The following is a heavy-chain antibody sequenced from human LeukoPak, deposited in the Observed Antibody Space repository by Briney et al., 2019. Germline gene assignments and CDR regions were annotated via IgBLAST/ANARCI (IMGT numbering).Heavy chain of an antibody. D-gene: IGHD6-13*01. Sequence: GGSLRLSCAASGFTVSSNYMSWVRQAPGKGLEWVSVIYSGGGTYYADSVKGRFTISRDNSKNTLYLQMNSLRAEDTAVYYCARRSAEQQHREADYYYYGMDVWGQGTTVTVSS. CDR3: ARRSAEQQHREADYYYYGMDV. V-gene: IGHV3-66*01. J-gene: IGHJ6*02. CDR1: GFTVSSNY. CDR2: IYSGGGT.